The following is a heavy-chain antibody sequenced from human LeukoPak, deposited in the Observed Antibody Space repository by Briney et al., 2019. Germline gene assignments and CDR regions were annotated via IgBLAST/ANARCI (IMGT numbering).Heavy chain of an antibody. CDR2: INHSGST. V-gene: IGHV4-34*01. D-gene: IGHD6-13*01. J-gene: IGHJ4*02. CDR1: GGSFSGYY. CDR3: ARGGDTAAGLY. Sequence: PETLSLTCAVYGGSFSGYYWSWIRQPPGKGLEWIGEINHSGSTNYNPSLKSRVSISVDSSKNQFSLKVSSVTAADTAVYYCARGGDTAAGLYWGQGTLVTVSS.